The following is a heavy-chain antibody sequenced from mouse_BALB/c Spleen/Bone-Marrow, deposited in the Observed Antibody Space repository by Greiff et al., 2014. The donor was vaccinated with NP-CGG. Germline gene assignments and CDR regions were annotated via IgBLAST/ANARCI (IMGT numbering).Heavy chain of an antibody. CDR1: GFTFTDYY. J-gene: IGHJ1*01. CDR2: IRNKANGYTI. CDR3: ARDKNYGSYWYFDV. Sequence: EVQRVESGGGLVQPGGSLRLSCATSGFTFTDYYMSWVRQPPGKALEWLGFIRNKANGYTIEYSASVKGRFTISRDNSQSILYLQMNTLRAEDSATYYCARDKNYGSYWYFDVWGAGTTVTVSS. V-gene: IGHV7-3*02. D-gene: IGHD2-1*01.